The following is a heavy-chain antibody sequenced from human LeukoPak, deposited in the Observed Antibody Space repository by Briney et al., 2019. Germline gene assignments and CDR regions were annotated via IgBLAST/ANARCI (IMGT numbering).Heavy chain of an antibody. Sequence: ASVKVSCKASGYTFTGYYMYWVRQAPGQGLEWMGWINPNSGGTTYAQKFRGRVTMTRDTSTSTAYMDLSSLISDDTAVYYCARDREGLAYFDYWGQGTLVTVSS. CDR3: ARDREGLAYFDY. V-gene: IGHV1-2*02. CDR1: GYTFTGYY. D-gene: IGHD3/OR15-3a*01. J-gene: IGHJ4*02. CDR2: INPNSGGT.